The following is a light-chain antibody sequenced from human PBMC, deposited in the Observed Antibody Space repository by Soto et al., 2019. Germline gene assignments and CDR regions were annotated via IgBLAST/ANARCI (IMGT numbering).Light chain of an antibody. V-gene: IGLV1-40*03. CDR1: SSNIGAGYD. J-gene: IGLJ2*01. CDR3: QSYDSSLSGVV. Sequence: QAVVTQPPSVSGAPGQRVTISCTGSSSNIGAGYDVHWYQQLPGTAPKLLIYGNSNQPSGVPDRFSGSKSGASASLAITGLQAGDEADYYCQSYDSSLSGVVFGGGTKLTVL. CDR2: GNS.